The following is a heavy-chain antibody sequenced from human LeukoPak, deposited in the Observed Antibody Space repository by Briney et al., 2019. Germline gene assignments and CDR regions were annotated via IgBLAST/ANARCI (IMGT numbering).Heavy chain of an antibody. J-gene: IGHJ4*02. D-gene: IGHD2-21*02. V-gene: IGHV3-53*01. Sequence: GGSLRLSCVASGFIVSSNYMSWVRQTPGKGLEWVSVIYSGGRTYYADSVKGRFTISRDNSKSTLYLQMNSLRAEDTAVYYCARGDVYFDYWGQGTLVTVSS. CDR1: GFIVSSNY. CDR2: IYSGGRT. CDR3: ARGDVYFDY.